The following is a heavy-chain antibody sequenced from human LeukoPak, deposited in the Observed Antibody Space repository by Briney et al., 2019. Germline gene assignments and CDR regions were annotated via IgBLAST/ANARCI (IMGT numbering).Heavy chain of an antibody. J-gene: IGHJ4*02. V-gene: IGHV1-2*06. D-gene: IGHD5-24*01. Sequence: ASVKVSCKASGYTFTGYYMHWVRQAPGQGLERMGRINPNSGGTNYAQKFQGRVTMTRDTSISTAYMELSRLRSDDTALYYCARGAVEMATIVFDYWGQGTLVTVSS. CDR2: INPNSGGT. CDR1: GYTFTGYY. CDR3: ARGAVEMATIVFDY.